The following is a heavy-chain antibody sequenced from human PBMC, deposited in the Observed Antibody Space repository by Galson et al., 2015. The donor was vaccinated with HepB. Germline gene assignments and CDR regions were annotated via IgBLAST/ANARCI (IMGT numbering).Heavy chain of an antibody. CDR2: IYPGGSDT. Sequence: QSGAEVKQPGDSLKISCKASGYDFTRSWIGWARQMSGKGLEWMGIIYPGGSDTRYSPSFEGQVTILADKSINTAYLQWSSLKASDSAMYYCAKGQGYWGQGTPVTVSS. CDR1: GYDFTRSW. V-gene: IGHV5-51*01. J-gene: IGHJ4*02. CDR3: AKGQGY.